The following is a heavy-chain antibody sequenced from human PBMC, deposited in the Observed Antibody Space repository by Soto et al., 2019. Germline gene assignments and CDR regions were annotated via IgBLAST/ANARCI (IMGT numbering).Heavy chain of an antibody. D-gene: IGHD6-13*01. J-gene: IGHJ5*02. CDR2: ISSNSAYV. CDR1: GFTFRSFT. Sequence: GGSLKLSCAASGFTFRSFTMNWVRQAPWKGLEWVSTISSNSAYVYYTDALRGRFTISRDNAKNSLHLQMNSLRAEDTAVYYCTRDASRDSSARGWFDPWGPGTLVTVAS. CDR3: TRDASRDSSARGWFDP. V-gene: IGHV3-21*01.